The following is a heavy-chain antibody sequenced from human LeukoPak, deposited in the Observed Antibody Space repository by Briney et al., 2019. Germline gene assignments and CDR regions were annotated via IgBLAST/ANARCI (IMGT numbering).Heavy chain of an antibody. CDR1: GFTFSSYA. CDR2: MSGNGGST. D-gene: IGHD1-14*01. CDR3: AKDRWNQGGEYYYYYMDV. V-gene: IGHV3-23*01. J-gene: IGHJ6*03. Sequence: GGSLRLSCAASGFTFSSYAMSWVRQAPGKGLEWVSVMSGNGGSTYYADSVKGRFTISRDNSKNTLYLQMNSLRAEDTAVYYCAKDRWNQGGEYYYYYMDVWGKGTTVTVSS.